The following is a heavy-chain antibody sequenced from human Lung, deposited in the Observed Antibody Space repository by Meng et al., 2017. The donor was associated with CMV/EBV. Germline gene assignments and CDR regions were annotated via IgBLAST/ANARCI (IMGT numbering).Heavy chain of an antibody. D-gene: IGHD2-15*01. CDR3: AKADCGSGGCKLIDY. J-gene: IGHJ4*02. CDR1: GFTFNNYA. CDR2: INDNGNSV. V-gene: IGHV3-23*01. Sequence: GGSLRLXCVGSGFTFNNYALSWVRQAPGKRLEWVSGINDNGNSVSYPDSVKGRFIISRDNSKNTLYLQMNSLTVEDTAVYYCAKADCGSGGCKLIDYWGQGTXVTVSS.